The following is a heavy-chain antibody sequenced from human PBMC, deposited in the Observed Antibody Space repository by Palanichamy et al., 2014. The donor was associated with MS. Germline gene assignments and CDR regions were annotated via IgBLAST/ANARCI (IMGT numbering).Heavy chain of an antibody. CDR2: MYHTGNT. J-gene: IGHJ4*02. CDR1: GCSISSAYY. CDR3: ARSYCSSSNCYATYFDY. Sequence: QVQLKESGPGLVKPSETLSLTCSVSGCSISSAYYWGWIRQPPGTGLEWIGSMYHTGNTYFYNPSLKSGVTISLDTSKNQFSLRLSSVTAADTAVYYCARSYCSSSNCYATYFDYWGQGILVTVSS. D-gene: IGHD2-2*01. V-gene: IGHV4-38-2*01.